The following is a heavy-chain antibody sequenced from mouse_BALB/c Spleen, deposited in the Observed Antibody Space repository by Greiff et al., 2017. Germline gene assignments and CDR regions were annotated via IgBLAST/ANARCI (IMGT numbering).Heavy chain of an antibody. CDR2: INPSNGGT. Sequence: VQRVESGPELVKPGASVKVSCKASGYTFTSYYMYWVKQRPGQGLEWIGEINPSNGGTNFNEKFKSKATLTVDKSSSTAYMQLSSLTSEDSAVYYCTRSKYRYDDYAMDYWGQGTSGTVSS. D-gene: IGHD2-14*01. CDR1: GYTFTSYY. J-gene: IGHJ4*01. CDR3: TRSKYRYDDYAMDY. V-gene: IGHV1S81*02.